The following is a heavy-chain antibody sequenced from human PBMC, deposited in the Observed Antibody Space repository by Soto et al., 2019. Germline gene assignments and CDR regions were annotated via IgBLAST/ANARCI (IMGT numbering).Heavy chain of an antibody. CDR3: ARDYLSYDDYVGQGLAFGY. V-gene: IGHV4-31*03. J-gene: IGHJ4*02. Sequence: PSETLSLTCTVSGGSISSGGYYRSWIRQHPGKGLEWIGYIYYSGSTYYNPSLKSRVTISVDTSKNQFSLNLSSVTAADTAVYYCARDYLSYDDYVGQGLAFGYWGQGTLVTVSS. CDR2: IYYSGST. D-gene: IGHD4-17*01. CDR1: GGSISSGGYY.